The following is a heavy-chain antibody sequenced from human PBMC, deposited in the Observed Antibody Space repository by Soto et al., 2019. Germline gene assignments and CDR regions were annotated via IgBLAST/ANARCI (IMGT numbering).Heavy chain of an antibody. Sequence: VQLVESGGGVLQPGRSLRLACAASGFTFSNYVMHWVRQAPGKGLEWVALISNDGNNEYYADSVKGRFTISRDNSRNTLYLNMDSLRPEDAAVYYCAKGGATLTSAEYFQYWGQGTLVTVSS. CDR2: ISNDGNNE. V-gene: IGHV3-30*18. J-gene: IGHJ1*01. CDR3: AKGGATLTSAEYFQY. D-gene: IGHD1-26*01. CDR1: GFTFSNYV.